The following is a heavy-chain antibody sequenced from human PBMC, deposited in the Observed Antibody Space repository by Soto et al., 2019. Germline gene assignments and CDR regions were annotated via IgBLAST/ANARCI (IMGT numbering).Heavy chain of an antibody. J-gene: IGHJ4*02. V-gene: IGHV1-2*02. CDR2: INPNSGGT. CDR1: GYTFTGYY. Sequence: VASVKVSCKASGYTFTGYYMHWVRQAPGQGLEWMGWINPNSGGTNYAQKFQGRVTMTRDTSISTAYMELSRLRSDDTAVYYCARGYYYASSGYTFDYWGQGTLVTVSS. D-gene: IGHD3-22*01. CDR3: ARGYYYASSGYTFDY.